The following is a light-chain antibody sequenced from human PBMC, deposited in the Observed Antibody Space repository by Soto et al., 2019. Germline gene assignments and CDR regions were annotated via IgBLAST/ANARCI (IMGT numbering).Light chain of an antibody. Sequence: EIVLTQSPGTLSLSPGERATLSCRASQSVSSNYLAWYQQKPGQAPSLLIHDASSRATGIPDRFSGSGSGTDFTLTISRLEPEDFAMYYCQQYGSSAPITFGQGTRLEIE. V-gene: IGKV3-20*01. J-gene: IGKJ5*01. CDR3: QQYGSSAPIT. CDR1: QSVSSNY. CDR2: DAS.